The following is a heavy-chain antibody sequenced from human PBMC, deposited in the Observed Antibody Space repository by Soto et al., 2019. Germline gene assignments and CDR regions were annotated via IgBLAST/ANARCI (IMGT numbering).Heavy chain of an antibody. Sequence: SETLSLPCVVYGGSFSGYYWSWIRQPPGKGLEWIGEINHSGSTNYNPSLKSRVTISVDTSKNQFSLKLSSVTAADTAVYYCARYSRDGYNPSGMDVWGQGTTVS. D-gene: IGHD4-4*01. CDR2: INHSGST. J-gene: IGHJ6*02. CDR1: GGSFSGYY. CDR3: ARYSRDGYNPSGMDV. V-gene: IGHV4-34*01.